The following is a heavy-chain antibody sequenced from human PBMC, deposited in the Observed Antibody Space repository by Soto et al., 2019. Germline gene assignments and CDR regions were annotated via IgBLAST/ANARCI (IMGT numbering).Heavy chain of an antibody. CDR2: ISYDGSNK. J-gene: IGHJ6*02. CDR1: GFTFSSYA. Sequence: GGSLRLSCAASGFTFSSYAMHWVRQAPGKGLEWVAVISYDGSNKYYADSVKGRFTISRDNSKNTLYLQMNSLRAEDTAVYYCARDGSSSYYGMGVWGQGTTVTVSS. D-gene: IGHD6-6*01. CDR3: ARDGSSSYYGMGV. V-gene: IGHV3-30-3*01.